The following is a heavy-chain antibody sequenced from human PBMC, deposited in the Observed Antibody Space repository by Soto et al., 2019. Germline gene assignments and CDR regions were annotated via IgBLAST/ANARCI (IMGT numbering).Heavy chain of an antibody. V-gene: IGHV4-34*01. CDR3: ARPANAHSASSGSHHDAFDI. J-gene: IGHJ3*02. CDR2: INYNGGA. D-gene: IGHD6-19*01. CDR1: GGSFSDYY. Sequence: SETLSLTCAVYGGSFSDYYWSWIRLIPGKGLEWIGEINYNGGANYNPSLKSRVTMSVDTSKNQFSVKMRFVTAADTALYYCARPANAHSASSGSHHDAFDIWGQGRKVTVSS.